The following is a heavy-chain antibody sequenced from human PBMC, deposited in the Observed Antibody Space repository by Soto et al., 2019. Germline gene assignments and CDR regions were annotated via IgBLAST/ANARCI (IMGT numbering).Heavy chain of an antibody. CDR3: ARHTVIAVAGTNYYYGMDV. D-gene: IGHD6-19*01. V-gene: IGHV5-51*01. J-gene: IGHJ6*02. Sequence: ESLKISCQGSGYSFTSYWIGWVRQMPGKGLEWMGIIYPGDSDTRYSPSFQGQVTISADKSISTAYLQWSSLKASDTAMYYCARHTVIAVAGTNYYYGMDVWGQGTTVTVSS. CDR2: IYPGDSDT. CDR1: GYSFTSYW.